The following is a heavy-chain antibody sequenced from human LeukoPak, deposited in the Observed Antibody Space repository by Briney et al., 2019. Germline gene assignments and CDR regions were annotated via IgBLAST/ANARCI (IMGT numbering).Heavy chain of an antibody. V-gene: IGHV3-23*01. J-gene: IGHJ4*02. Sequence: GSLRLSCAASGFTFSSYAMTWVRQAPGKGLEWVSAISGSGSSTYYADSVKGRFTISRDNSKNTLYLHMNSLRAEDTAVYYCAKGGSGTYYGIDYWGQGTLVTVSS. CDR1: GFTFSSYA. D-gene: IGHD1-26*01. CDR3: AKGGSGTYYGIDY. CDR2: ISGSGSST.